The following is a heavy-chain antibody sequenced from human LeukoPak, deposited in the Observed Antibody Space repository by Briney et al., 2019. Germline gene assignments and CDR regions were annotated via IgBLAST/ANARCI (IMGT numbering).Heavy chain of an antibody. Sequence: GGSLRLSCAASGFTFDDYGMSWVRQAPGKGLEWVSGINWNGGSTGYADSVKGRFTISRDNSKNTLYLQRNSLRAEDTAVYYCARAWDGYSSSWTGRYFDYWGQGTLVTVSS. D-gene: IGHD6-13*01. CDR1: GFTFDDYG. J-gene: IGHJ4*02. CDR2: INWNGGST. V-gene: IGHV3-20*04. CDR3: ARAWDGYSSSWTGRYFDY.